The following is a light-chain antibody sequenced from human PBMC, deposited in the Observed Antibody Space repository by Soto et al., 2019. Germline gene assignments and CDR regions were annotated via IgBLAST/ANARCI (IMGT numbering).Light chain of an antibody. CDR3: SSYTTTNTYV. J-gene: IGLJ1*01. Sequence: HSALTQPASVSGSPGQSITVSCTGTSSDVGAYNSVSWYQQEPGKAPKLMIYEVNNRFSGISNRFSGSKSGNTASLTISGLQAEDEADYYCSSYTTTNTYVFGTGTKLTVL. CDR1: SSDVGAYNS. CDR2: EVN. V-gene: IGLV2-14*01.